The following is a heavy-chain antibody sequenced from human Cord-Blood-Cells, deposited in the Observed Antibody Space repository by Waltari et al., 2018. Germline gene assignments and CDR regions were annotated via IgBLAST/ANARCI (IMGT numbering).Heavy chain of an antibody. J-gene: IGHJ4*02. Sequence: QVTLKESGPALVKPTQTLTLTCTFSGFPLSTSGMRVSWIRQPPGKALEWLARIDWDDDKFYSTSLKTRLTISKDTSKNQVVLTMTNMDPVDTATYYCAHAKPGTPGGFDYWGQGTLVTVSS. D-gene: IGHD1-1*01. CDR2: IDWDDDK. CDR3: AHAKPGTPGGFDY. V-gene: IGHV2-70*04. CDR1: GFPLSTSGMR.